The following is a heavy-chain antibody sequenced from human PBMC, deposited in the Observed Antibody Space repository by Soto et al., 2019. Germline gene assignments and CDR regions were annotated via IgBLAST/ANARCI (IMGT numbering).Heavy chain of an antibody. CDR2: IKQDGGEI. J-gene: IGHJ4*02. V-gene: IGHV3-7*03. CDR3: ARSPGGFYYFDY. D-gene: IGHD3-16*01. CDR1: GFTFSTYW. Sequence: GSLRLSCAASGFTFSTYWMSWVCQTPGKGLEWVATIKQDGGEIYYVDSVKGRFTISRDNAKNSLFLQMNSLRAEDTAVYYCARSPGGFYYFDYWGQGPLVTVSS.